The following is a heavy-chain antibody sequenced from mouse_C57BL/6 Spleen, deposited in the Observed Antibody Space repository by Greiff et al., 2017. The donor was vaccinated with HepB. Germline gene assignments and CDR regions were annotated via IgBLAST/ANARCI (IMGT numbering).Heavy chain of an antibody. CDR1: GYTFTSYW. CDR3: ARRNYDDGAWFAY. CDR2: IYPSDSET. J-gene: IGHJ3*01. V-gene: IGHV1-61*01. Sequence: QVQLQQPGAELVRPGSSVKLSCKASGYTFTSYWMDWVKQRPGQGLEWIGNIYPSDSETHYNQKFKDKATLTVDKSSSTAYMQLSSLTSEDSAVYYCARRNYDDGAWFAYWGQGTLVTVSA. D-gene: IGHD2-4*01.